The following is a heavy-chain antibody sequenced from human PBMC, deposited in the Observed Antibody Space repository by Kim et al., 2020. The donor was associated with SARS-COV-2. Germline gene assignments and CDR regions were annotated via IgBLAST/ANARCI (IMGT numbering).Heavy chain of an antibody. CDR1: GFTFSSYW. CDR2: IRQDAGEK. J-gene: IGHJ4*02. V-gene: IGHV3-7*03. Sequence: GGSLRLSCAASGFTFSSYWMSWVRQAPGKGLEWVANIRQDAGEKYYVDSVKGRFTISRDNAKNSLFLQMNSLRVEDTAVYYCARDLSRQWDGFIDYWGQGTRGSVAS. D-gene: IGHD1-26*01. CDR3: ARDLSRQWDGFIDY.